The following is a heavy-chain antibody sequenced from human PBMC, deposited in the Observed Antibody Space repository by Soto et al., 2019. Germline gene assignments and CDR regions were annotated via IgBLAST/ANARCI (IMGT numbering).Heavy chain of an antibody. J-gene: IGHJ6*02. CDR2: ISAYNGNT. CDR3: ARVQYYDILTGYYSQYYGIDF. CDR1: GYTFTSYG. V-gene: IGHV1-18*01. D-gene: IGHD3-9*01. Sequence: ASVKVSCKACGYTFTSYGISWVRQAPGQGLEWMGWISAYNGNTNYAQKLQGRVTMTTDTSTSTAYMELRSLRSDDTAVYYCARVQYYDILTGYYSQYYGIDFGGQRTQVRVSS.